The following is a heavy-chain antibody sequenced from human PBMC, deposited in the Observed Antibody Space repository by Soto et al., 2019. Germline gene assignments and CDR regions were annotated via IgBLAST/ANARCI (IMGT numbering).Heavy chain of an antibody. J-gene: IGHJ4*02. CDR1: GYTFTSYG. D-gene: IGHD3-22*01. Sequence: ASVKVSCKASGYTFTSYGISWVRQAPGQGLEWMGWISAYNGNTNYAQKLQGRVTMTTDTSTSTAYMELRSLRSDDTAVYYCAREYFSSGSPHMDVWGQGTLVTVSS. CDR3: AREYFSSGSPHMDV. V-gene: IGHV1-18*04. CDR2: ISAYNGNT.